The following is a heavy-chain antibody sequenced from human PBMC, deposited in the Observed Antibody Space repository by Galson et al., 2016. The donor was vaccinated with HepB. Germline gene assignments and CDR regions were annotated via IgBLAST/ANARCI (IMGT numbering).Heavy chain of an antibody. CDR3: ARDLGMTTGTTEWRGNFPLGV. CDR1: GFTFNSYN. CDR2: ISRSSNYI. J-gene: IGHJ6*02. D-gene: IGHD4-17*01. Sequence: SLRLSCAASGFTFNSYNMNWVRQAPGKGLEWVSSISRSSNYIQYADSVKGRFTISRDNAKNSVYLQMNSLRVEDTAVYYCARDLGMTTGTTEWRGNFPLGVWGQGTTVTVSS. V-gene: IGHV3-21*01.